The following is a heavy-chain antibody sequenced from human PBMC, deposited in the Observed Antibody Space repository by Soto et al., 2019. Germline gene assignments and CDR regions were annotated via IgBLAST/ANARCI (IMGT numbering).Heavy chain of an antibody. D-gene: IGHD7-27*01. CDR1: GGSISSGGYY. CDR2: IYYSGST. Sequence: PSETLSLTCTVSGGSISSGGYYWSWIRQHPGKGLEWIGYIYYSGSTYYNPSLKSRVTISVDTSKNQFSLKLSSVTAADTAVYYCARDLLGRSYYYYYGMDVWGQGTTVTVSS. CDR3: ARDLLGRSYYYYYGMDV. V-gene: IGHV4-31*03. J-gene: IGHJ6*02.